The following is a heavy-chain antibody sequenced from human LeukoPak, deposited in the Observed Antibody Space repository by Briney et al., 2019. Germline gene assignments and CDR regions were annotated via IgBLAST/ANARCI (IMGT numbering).Heavy chain of an antibody. J-gene: IGHJ5*02. CDR3: AREPGFDSSGYLNWFDP. Sequence: SETLSLTCTVSGGXISSYYCSWIRQPPGKGLEWIAFISYSGSTKYNPSLKSRVTISVDTSKNQLSLKLSSVTAADTAVYYCAREPGFDSSGYLNWFDPWGQGTLVTVSS. CDR1: GGXISSYY. V-gene: IGHV4-59*01. D-gene: IGHD3-22*01. CDR2: ISYSGST.